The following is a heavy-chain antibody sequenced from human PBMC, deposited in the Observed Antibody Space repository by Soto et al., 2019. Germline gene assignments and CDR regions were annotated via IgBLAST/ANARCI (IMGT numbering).Heavy chain of an antibody. Sequence: PSETRSLTWSVSGASISSRDYYWGWIRQTPGKGLEWIGNIDYNGVTYYNPSLKSRVTVSKDTSKNQFSLKVASVTAADTAIYYCGRVMIGTSRHTDSDYWGQGTQVTVSS. CDR2: IDYNGVT. CDR3: GRVMIGTSRHTDSDY. D-gene: IGHD2-2*01. CDR1: GASISSRDYY. J-gene: IGHJ4*02. V-gene: IGHV4-39*01.